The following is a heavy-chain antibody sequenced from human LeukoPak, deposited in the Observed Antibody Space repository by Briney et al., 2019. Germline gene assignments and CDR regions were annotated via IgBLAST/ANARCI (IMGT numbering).Heavy chain of an antibody. CDR3: ASELATGY. V-gene: IGHV3-74*01. CDR1: GFSLSSYW. J-gene: IGHJ4*02. CDR2: INSDGTRT. Sequence: GGSLRLSCTTSGFSLSSYWMHWVRQVPGKGLVWVSRINSDGTRTDCADSVKGRFTISRDNAKNTLYLQMNSLRAEDTSVYYCASELATGYWGQGTLVTVSS. D-gene: IGHD3-9*01.